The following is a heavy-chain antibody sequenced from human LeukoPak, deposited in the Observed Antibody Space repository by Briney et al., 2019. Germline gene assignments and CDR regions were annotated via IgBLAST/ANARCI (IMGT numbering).Heavy chain of an antibody. J-gene: IGHJ4*02. D-gene: IGHD4-17*01. CDR1: GSTFSSYV. CDR3: ARLSTVTTSFDY. CDR2: ISGSGGTT. Sequence: PGGSLRLSCAASGSTFSSYVVSWVRQAPGKGLEWVSGISGSGGTTYYADSVKGRFTISRDNSKNTLYLQMNSLRAEDTAVYYCARLSTVTTSFDYWGQGTLVTVSS. V-gene: IGHV3-23*01.